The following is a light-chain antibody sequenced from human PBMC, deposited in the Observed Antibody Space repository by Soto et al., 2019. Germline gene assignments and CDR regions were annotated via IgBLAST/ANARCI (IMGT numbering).Light chain of an antibody. Sequence: EIVLTQSPGTLSLSPGERATLSCRASQSVNSNYLAWYQQKPGQAPRLLIYGASSRATGIPDRFSGSGAGTDFTLTISRLEPEDFAVYYCQQYGSSSTFGQGTKVEIK. CDR2: GAS. CDR1: QSVNSNY. V-gene: IGKV3-20*01. J-gene: IGKJ1*01. CDR3: QQYGSSST.